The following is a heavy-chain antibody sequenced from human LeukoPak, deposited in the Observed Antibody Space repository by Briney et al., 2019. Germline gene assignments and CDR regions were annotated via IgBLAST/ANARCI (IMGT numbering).Heavy chain of an antibody. J-gene: IGHJ4*02. Sequence: GGSLRLSCAASGFTFSSYAMSWVRQAPGKGLEWVAVISYDGSNKYYADSVKGRFTISRDNSKNTLYLQMNSLRAEDTAVYYCAREGGLPFDYWGQGTLVTVSS. CDR3: AREGGLPFDY. CDR2: ISYDGSNK. CDR1: GFTFSSYA. V-gene: IGHV3-30-3*01.